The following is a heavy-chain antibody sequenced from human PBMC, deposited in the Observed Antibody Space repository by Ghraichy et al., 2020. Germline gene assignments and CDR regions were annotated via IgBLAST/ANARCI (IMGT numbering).Heavy chain of an antibody. J-gene: IGHJ3*02. Sequence: GGSLRLSCAASGFTFSSYGMNWVRQVPGKGLEWVSYIPRTSSTIYYADSVKGRFTVSRDNAKNSLHLQMNSLRVEDTAVYYCASDKGWFGGIDPFDIWGQGTMVTVSS. V-gene: IGHV3-48*04. CDR2: IPRTSSTI. D-gene: IGHD3-10*01. CDR3: ASDKGWFGGIDPFDI. CDR1: GFTFSSYG.